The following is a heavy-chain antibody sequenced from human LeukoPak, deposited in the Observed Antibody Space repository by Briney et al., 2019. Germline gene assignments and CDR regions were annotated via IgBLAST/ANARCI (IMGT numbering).Heavy chain of an antibody. CDR2: IYYSGST. J-gene: IGHJ4*02. V-gene: IGHV4-39*06. Sequence: SETLSLTCTVSGGSISSSNFYWGWIRQPPGKGLEWIGSIYYSGSTYYNPSLKSRVSISVDTSKNQFPLKLSSVTAADTAVYYCARHKYGSGSYLDYWGQGTLVTVSS. CDR3: ARHKYGSGSYLDY. CDR1: GGSISSSNFY. D-gene: IGHD3-10*01.